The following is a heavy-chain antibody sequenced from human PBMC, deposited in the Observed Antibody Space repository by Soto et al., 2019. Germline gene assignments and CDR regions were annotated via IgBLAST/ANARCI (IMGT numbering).Heavy chain of an antibody. CDR3: AREGFVVANTWSDYNWFDP. J-gene: IGHJ5*02. D-gene: IGHD2-2*01. V-gene: IGHV1-46*01. CDR1: GYTFTVYY. CDR2: INPSGGST. Sequence: ASVKVSCKASGYTFTVYYMHWVRQAPGQGLEWMGIINPSGGSTSYAQKFQGRVTMTRDTSTSTVYMELSSLRSEDTAVYYCAREGFVVANTWSDYNWFDPWGQGTLVTVSS.